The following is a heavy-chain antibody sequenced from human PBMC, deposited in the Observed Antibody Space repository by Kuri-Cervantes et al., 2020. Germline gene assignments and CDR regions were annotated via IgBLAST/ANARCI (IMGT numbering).Heavy chain of an antibody. CDR3: ASIAAAGAFDI. CDR2: INTNTGNP. V-gene: IGHV7-4-1*02. Sequence: APVKVSCKASGYTFTSYAMNWVRQAPGQGLEWMGWINTNTGNPTYAQGFTGRFVFSLDTSVSTAYLQISSLKAEDTAVYYCASIAAAGAFDIWGQGTMVTVSS. J-gene: IGHJ3*02. CDR1: GYTFTSYA. D-gene: IGHD6-13*01.